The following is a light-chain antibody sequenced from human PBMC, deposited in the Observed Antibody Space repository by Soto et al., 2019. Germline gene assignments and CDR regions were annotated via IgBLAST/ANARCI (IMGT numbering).Light chain of an antibody. Sequence: DIQMTQSPSSVSASVGDRATITCRASQGISIWLAWYQQKPGKAPRLLIYAASSWQSGVPSRFSGSGSGTDFTLTISRLQDEDVANYYCQQANRFPPTFGQGTKLEIK. CDR3: QQANRFPPT. CDR2: AAS. CDR1: QGISIW. V-gene: IGKV1-12*01. J-gene: IGKJ2*01.